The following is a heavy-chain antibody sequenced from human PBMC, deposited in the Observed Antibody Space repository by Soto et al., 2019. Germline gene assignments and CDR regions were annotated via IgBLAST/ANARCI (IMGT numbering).Heavy chain of an antibody. CDR1: GGSISSNY. J-gene: IGHJ5*02. V-gene: IGHV4-59*08. CDR3: ARPQGTTSMYHWFDP. D-gene: IGHD4-17*01. CDR2: VYNSGST. Sequence: PSETLSLTCTVSGGSISSNYWTWIRQPPGKGLEWIGYVYNSGSTNYNPSLKSRVTISEDTSKSQFSLMLTSVTAADTAVYFCARPQGTTSMYHWFDPWGQGTPVTVSS.